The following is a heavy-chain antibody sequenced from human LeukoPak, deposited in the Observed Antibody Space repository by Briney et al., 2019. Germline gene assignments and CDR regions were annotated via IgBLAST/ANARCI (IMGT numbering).Heavy chain of an antibody. CDR3: ARGGGLYCSGGSCYSDY. CDR1: GGSISSYY. CDR2: IYHSGST. Sequence: SETLSLTCTVSGGSISSYYWGWIRQPPGKGLEWIGSIYHSGSTYYNPSLKSRVTISVDTSKNQFSLKLSSVTAADTAVYYCARGGGLYCSGGSCYSDYWGQGTLVTVSS. J-gene: IGHJ4*02. D-gene: IGHD2-15*01. V-gene: IGHV4-38-2*02.